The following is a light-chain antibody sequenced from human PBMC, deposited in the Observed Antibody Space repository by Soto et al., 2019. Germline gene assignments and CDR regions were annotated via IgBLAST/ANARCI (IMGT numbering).Light chain of an antibody. V-gene: IGKV1-27*01. CDR3: QRYNSAPRT. CDR2: GAS. J-gene: IGKJ1*01. CDR1: QAINNY. Sequence: DIQMTQSPSSLSASVGDRVTITCRASQAINNYVAWSQQRPGQVPNLLIYGASTLQSGVPIRFSGSGSGTDFTLTISSLQPEDVAVYYCQRYNSAPRTFGQGTKVDIK.